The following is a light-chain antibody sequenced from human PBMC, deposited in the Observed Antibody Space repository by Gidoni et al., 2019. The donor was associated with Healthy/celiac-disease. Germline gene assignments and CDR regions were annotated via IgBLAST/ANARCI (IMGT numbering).Light chain of an antibody. CDR1: QSVSSSY. Sequence: EIVLTQSPGTLSLSPGERATLSCRASQSVSSSYLAWYQQKPGQAPRLLIYGASSRATGIQDRFSGSGSGTDFTLTISRLEPEDFAVYYCQQYGSSPTWTFXQXTKVXIK. V-gene: IGKV3-20*01. CDR2: GAS. J-gene: IGKJ1*01. CDR3: QQYGSSPTWT.